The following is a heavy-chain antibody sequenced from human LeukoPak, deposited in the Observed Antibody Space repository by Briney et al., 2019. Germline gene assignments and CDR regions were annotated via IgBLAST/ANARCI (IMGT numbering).Heavy chain of an antibody. J-gene: IGHJ3*02. CDR2: IYYSGST. CDR1: GGSISSGDYY. CDR3: ARDSGRGAFDI. Sequence: SETLSLTCTVSGGSISSGDYYWSWIRQPPGKGLEWIGYIYYSGSTYYNPSLKSRVTISVDTSKNQFSLKLSSVTAADTAVYYCARDSGRGAFDIWGQGTMVTVSS. D-gene: IGHD5-12*01. V-gene: IGHV4-30-4*08.